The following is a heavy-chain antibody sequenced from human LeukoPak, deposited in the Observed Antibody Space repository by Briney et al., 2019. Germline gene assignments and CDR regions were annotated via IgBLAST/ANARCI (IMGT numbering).Heavy chain of an antibody. Sequence: GGSLRLSCAVSGLTFSSSWMDWVRQAPGKGLEWVASINPDGNKKYSADSVKGRFTISRDNAENSLYLQMNSLRVEDTAFYYCARDLAYSRLNYWGQGMLVTVSS. D-gene: IGHD5-18*01. J-gene: IGHJ4*02. CDR1: GLTFSSSW. CDR3: ARDLAYSRLNY. V-gene: IGHV3-7*01. CDR2: INPDGNKK.